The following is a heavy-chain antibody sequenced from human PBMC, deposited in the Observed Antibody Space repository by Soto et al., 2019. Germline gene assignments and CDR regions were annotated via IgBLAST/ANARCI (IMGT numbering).Heavy chain of an antibody. D-gene: IGHD6-13*01. CDR2: TYYRSKWYN. J-gene: IGHJ6*02. V-gene: IGHV6-1*01. CDR1: GYSVSSNSAA. Sequence: PSQTLSLTCAISGYSVSSNSAAWNWIRQSPSRGLEWLGRTYYRSKWYNDYAVSVKSRITINPDTSKNQFSLQLNSVTPEDTAVYYCARISRQQQRNYYGMDVWGQGTTVTVSS. CDR3: ARISRQQQRNYYGMDV.